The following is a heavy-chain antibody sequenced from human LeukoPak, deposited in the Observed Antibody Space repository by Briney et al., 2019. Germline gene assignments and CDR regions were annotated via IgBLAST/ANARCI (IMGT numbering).Heavy chain of an antibody. CDR1: GGSISSYY. D-gene: IGHD3-10*01. CDR3: ARGFEVRGELIGAGFSWFDP. CDR2: IYTSGST. V-gene: IGHV4-4*07. Sequence: SETLSLTCTVSGGSISSYYWSWIRQPAGKGLEWIGRIYTSGSTNYNPSLKSRVTMSVDTSKNQFSLKLSSVTAADTAVYYCARGFEVRGELIGAGFSWFDPWGQGTLVTVSS. J-gene: IGHJ5*02.